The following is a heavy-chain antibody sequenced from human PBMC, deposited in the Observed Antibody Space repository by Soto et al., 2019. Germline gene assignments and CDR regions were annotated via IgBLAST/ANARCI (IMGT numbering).Heavy chain of an antibody. D-gene: IGHD3-22*01. J-gene: IGHJ6*02. Sequence: PGGSLRLSCAASGFTFSSYSMNWVRQAPGKGLEWVSSISSSSTYIYYADSVEGRFTISRDNAKNSLYLQMNSLRAEDTAVYYCARVLLLPGIVVVITPQPSDGMDVWGQGTTVTVSS. V-gene: IGHV3-21*01. CDR2: ISSSSTYI. CDR1: GFTFSSYS. CDR3: ARVLLLPGIVVVITPQPSDGMDV.